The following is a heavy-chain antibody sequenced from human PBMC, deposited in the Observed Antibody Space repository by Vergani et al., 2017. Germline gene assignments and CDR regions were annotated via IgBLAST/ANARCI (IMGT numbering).Heavy chain of an antibody. CDR1: GFALNRHA. Sequence: QVQLVESGGGVVQPGTSLRLSCVVSGFALNRHAMYWVRQAPGKGLEWVVGISFDGTNEYYPDLVKGRFTISRDNSKNTLYLQMNSLRAEDTAVYYCASELRAGGRDYWGQGTLVTVSS. V-gene: IGHV3-30-3*01. CDR3: ASELRAGGRDY. J-gene: IGHJ4*02. CDR2: ISFDGTNE. D-gene: IGHD1-26*01.